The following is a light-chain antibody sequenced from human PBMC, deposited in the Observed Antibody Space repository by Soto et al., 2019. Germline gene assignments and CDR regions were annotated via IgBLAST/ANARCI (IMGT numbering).Light chain of an antibody. CDR1: QSVSSDY. Sequence: DIVLTQSPGTLSLSPGERATLSCRASQSVSSDYLAWYQQKPGRAPRLLIYATSSRATGIPDRFSGSGSGTDFTLTISRLEPEDFAVYFCQQYNTSPWTCDQGTKVDIK. J-gene: IGKJ1*01. CDR2: ATS. V-gene: IGKV3-20*01. CDR3: QQYNTSPWT.